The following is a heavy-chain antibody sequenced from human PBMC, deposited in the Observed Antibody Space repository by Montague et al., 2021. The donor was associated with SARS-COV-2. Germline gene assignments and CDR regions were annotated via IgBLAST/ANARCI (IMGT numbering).Heavy chain of an antibody. J-gene: IGHJ6*02. CDR3: TRGREGNYNVMDV. CDR1: GDSVSSNSAT. Sequence: CAISGDSVSSNSATWNWVRQSPSRGLEWLGRTYYRSKWYSDYAVSVRGRVTINPDTSKNQFSLQLNSVTPENTAIYYCTRGREGNYNVMDVWGQGTTVTVSS. V-gene: IGHV6-1*01. D-gene: IGHD3-10*01. CDR2: TYYRSKWYS.